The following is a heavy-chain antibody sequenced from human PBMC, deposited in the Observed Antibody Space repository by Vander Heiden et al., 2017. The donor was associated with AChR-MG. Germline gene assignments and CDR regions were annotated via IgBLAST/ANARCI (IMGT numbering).Heavy chain of an antibody. D-gene: IGHD3-3*01. CDR3: ARDGPQSGYFDS. Sequence: QVQLVESGGGVVQPGRSLRLSCAASGFRFSSYGMHWVRQAPGKGLEWVAIVRYDGNTRYYAESVKGRFTISRDNSKDTLYLQMDSLRVEDTAVYYCARDGPQSGYFDSWGQGMLVTVSS. V-gene: IGHV3-33*01. CDR2: VRYDGNTR. CDR1: GFRFSSYG. J-gene: IGHJ4*02.